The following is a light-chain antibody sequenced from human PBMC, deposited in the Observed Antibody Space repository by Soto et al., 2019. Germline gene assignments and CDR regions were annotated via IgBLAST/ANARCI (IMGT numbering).Light chain of an antibody. CDR3: QQRGNWPRT. CDR1: QTISDY. J-gene: IGKJ1*01. V-gene: IGKV3-11*01. Sequence: EIVLTQSPATLYLSPGSRATLSCRASQTISDYLAWYQQKPGQAPRLVIYDASKRATGIPVRFSGSGSGTDFSLVISSLEPEDVAVYYCQQRGNWPRTFGQGTKVEIK. CDR2: DAS.